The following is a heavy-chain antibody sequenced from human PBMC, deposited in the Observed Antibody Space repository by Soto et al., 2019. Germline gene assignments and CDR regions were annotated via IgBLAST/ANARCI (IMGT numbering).Heavy chain of an antibody. Sequence: EVQLLESGGGLVQPGGSLRLSCAASGFTFSSYAMRWVRQAPGKGLEWVAAISGSGDSTYYADSVKGRSTTSRDNSKNTLYLPMNSLRAEDPAVYYCARRGSGSYYDYWGQGTLVTVSS. V-gene: IGHV3-23*01. CDR2: ISGSGDST. J-gene: IGHJ4*02. CDR1: GFTFSSYA. D-gene: IGHD1-26*01. CDR3: ARRGSGSYYDY.